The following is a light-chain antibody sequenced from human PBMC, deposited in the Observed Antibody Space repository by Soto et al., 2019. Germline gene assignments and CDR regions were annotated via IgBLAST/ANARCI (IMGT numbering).Light chain of an antibody. Sequence: EIVLTQSPATLSLSPGERATHSCRASQSIRSYLAWYQQKPGQAPRLLIYDASSRATGIPARFSGSGSGTDFTLTISSPEPEDFAVYYCQQRSNWLTFGGGTKVEIK. CDR1: QSIRSY. CDR2: DAS. CDR3: QQRSNWLT. V-gene: IGKV3-11*01. J-gene: IGKJ4*01.